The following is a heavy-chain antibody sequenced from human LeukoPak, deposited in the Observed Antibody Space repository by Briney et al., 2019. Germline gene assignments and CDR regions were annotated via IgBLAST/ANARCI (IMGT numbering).Heavy chain of an antibody. J-gene: IGHJ4*02. D-gene: IGHD3-10*01. CDR3: ARNQRAMVRGALDY. CDR1: GGSFSGYY. Sequence: PSETLSLTCAVYGGSFSGYYWSWIRQPPGKGLEWIGEINHSGSTNYNPSLKSRVTISVDTSKNQFSLKLSSVTAADTAVYYCARNQRAMVRGALDYWGQGTLVTVS. V-gene: IGHV4-34*01. CDR2: INHSGST.